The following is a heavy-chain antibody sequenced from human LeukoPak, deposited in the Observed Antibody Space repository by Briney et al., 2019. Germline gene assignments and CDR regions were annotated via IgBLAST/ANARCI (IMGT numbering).Heavy chain of an antibody. D-gene: IGHD3-3*02. V-gene: IGHV3-30*02. J-gene: IGHJ4*02. CDR2: IRYDGSNK. CDR3: ARDSSSFPNYFDF. CDR1: GFTFSSYG. Sequence: GGSLRLSCAASGFTFSSYGMHWVRQAPGKGLEWVAFIRYDGSNKYYADSVKGRFTISRDNSRNTLYLKMNSLRAAETAIYYCARDSSSFPNYFDFWGQGTLVTVSS.